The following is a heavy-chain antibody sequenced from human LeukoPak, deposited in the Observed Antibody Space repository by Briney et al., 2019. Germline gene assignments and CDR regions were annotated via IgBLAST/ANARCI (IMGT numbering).Heavy chain of an antibody. V-gene: IGHV4-59*01. CDR3: ARAPWRYYGSGSYYNAFDI. D-gene: IGHD3-10*01. CDR1: YGSFNNYY. CDR2: IYYSGST. Sequence: SETLSLTCTVSYGSFNNYYWSWIRQPPGKGLEWIGYIYYSGSTNYNPSLKSRVTISVDTSKNQFSLKVNSVTAADTDVYYCARAPWRYYGSGSYYNAFDIWGQGTMVTVSS. J-gene: IGHJ3*02.